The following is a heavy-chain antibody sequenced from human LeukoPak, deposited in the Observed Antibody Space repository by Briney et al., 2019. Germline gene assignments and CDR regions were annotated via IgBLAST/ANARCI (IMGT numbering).Heavy chain of an antibody. V-gene: IGHV4-39*07. CDR3: ARARRITFGGVIVLDY. CDR1: GGSISSSSYY. D-gene: IGHD3-16*02. CDR2: IYYSGST. J-gene: IGHJ4*02. Sequence: SETLSLTCTVSGGSISSSSYYWGWIRQPPGKGLEWIGSIYYSGSTYYNPSLKSRVTISVDTSKNQFSLKLSSVTAADTAVYYCARARRITFGGVIVLDYWGQGTLVTVSS.